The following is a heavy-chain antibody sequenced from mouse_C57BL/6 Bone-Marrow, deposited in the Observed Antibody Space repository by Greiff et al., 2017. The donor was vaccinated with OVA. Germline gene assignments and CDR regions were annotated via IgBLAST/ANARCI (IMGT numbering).Heavy chain of an antibody. V-gene: IGHV5-6*01. CDR2: ISSGGSYT. D-gene: IGHD1-1*01. CDR3: ARHYYGSSYTPWFAY. CDR1: GFTFSSYG. Sequence: EVQLVESGGDLVKPGGSLKLSCAASGFTFSSYGMSWVRQTPDKRLEWVATISSGGSYTYYPDSVKGRFTISRDNAKNTLYLQMSSLKSEDTAMYYGARHYYGSSYTPWFAYWGQGTLVTVSA. J-gene: IGHJ3*01.